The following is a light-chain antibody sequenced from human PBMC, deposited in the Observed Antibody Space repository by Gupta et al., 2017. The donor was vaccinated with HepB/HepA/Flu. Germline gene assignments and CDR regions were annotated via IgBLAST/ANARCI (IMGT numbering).Light chain of an antibody. CDR3: KQGKHFMYT. V-gene: IGKV2-30*01. CDR2: KGS. CDR1: QSRVYSDGNNY. J-gene: IGKJ2*01. Sequence: DVVMTQSPPSLPVTLAQPASISCRSSQSRVYSDGNNYLNWFQQRPGQSPRRLIYKGSSRDSGVPDRFSGSGSGTDFTLKISRVEAEDVGVYYCKQGKHFMYTFGQGTKVEIK.